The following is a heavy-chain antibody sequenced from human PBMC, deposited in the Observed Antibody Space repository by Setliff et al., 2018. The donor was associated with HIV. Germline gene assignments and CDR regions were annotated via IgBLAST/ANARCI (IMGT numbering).Heavy chain of an antibody. V-gene: IGHV4-39*07. Sequence: SETLSLTCTVSGGSISTSSSYWGWIRQPPGKGLEWIGSIYYSGNTYFSPSLKSRITISVDTSKNQFSLNLRSVTASDTAMYYCARRLYYYGSGSYYFDYWGQGTLVTVSS. D-gene: IGHD3-10*01. CDR2: IYYSGNT. CDR3: ARRLYYYGSGSYYFDY. CDR1: GGSISTSSSY. J-gene: IGHJ4*02.